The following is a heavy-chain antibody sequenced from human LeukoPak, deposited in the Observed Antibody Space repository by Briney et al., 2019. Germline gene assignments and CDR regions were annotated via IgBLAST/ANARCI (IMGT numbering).Heavy chain of an antibody. CDR1: GFTFSSYA. CDR3: ARGRAGNYYNHNDY. CDR2: ISGDGSIT. D-gene: IGHD3-10*01. Sequence: GGSLRLSCAASGFTFSSYAMGWVRQAPGKGLVWVSRISGDGSITAYADSVEGRFTISRDNAKNTLYLQMNSLRAEDTAVYYCARGRAGNYYNHNDYWGQGTLVTVSS. V-gene: IGHV3-74*01. J-gene: IGHJ4*01.